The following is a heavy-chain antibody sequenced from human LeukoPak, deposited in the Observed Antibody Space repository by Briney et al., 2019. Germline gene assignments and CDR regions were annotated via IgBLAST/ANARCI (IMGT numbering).Heavy chain of an antibody. J-gene: IGHJ4*02. V-gene: IGHV3-30*04. CDR1: GFTFSSYA. CDR2: ISYDGSNK. Sequence: QTGGSLRLSCAASGFTFSSYAMHWVRQAPGKVLEWVAVISYDGSNKYYADSVKGRFTISRDNAKNSLYLQMNSLRAEDTAVYYCARSPGYWGQGTLVTVSS. CDR3: ARSPGY.